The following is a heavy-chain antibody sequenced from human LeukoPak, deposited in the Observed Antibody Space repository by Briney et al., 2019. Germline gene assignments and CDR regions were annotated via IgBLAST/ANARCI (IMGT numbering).Heavy chain of an antibody. CDR3: ARVVTALQSWFDP. CDR1: GYTFTGYY. D-gene: IGHD2-21*02. Sequence: ASVKVSCKTSGYTFTGYYMHWVRQAPGQGLEWMGWINPNSGGTNYAQKFQGRVTMTRDTSISTAYMELSRLRSDDTAVYYCARVVTALQSWFDPWGQGTLVTVSS. CDR2: INPNSGGT. V-gene: IGHV1-2*02. J-gene: IGHJ5*02.